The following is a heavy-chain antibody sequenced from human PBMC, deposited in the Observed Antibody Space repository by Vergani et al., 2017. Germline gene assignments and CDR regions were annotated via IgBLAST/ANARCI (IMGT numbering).Heavy chain of an antibody. CDR1: GFTFSSYA. D-gene: IGHD6-13*01. V-gene: IGHV3-23*01. J-gene: IGHJ4*02. Sequence: EVQLLESGGGLVQPGGSLRLPCAASGFTFSSYAMSWVRQAPGKGLEWVSAISGSGGSTYYADSVKGRFTISRDNAKTSLFLEMNSLRVDDTAIYYCAKGQVTTSAGHFDFWGRGTLVTVSS. CDR3: AKGQVTTSAGHFDF. CDR2: ISGSGGST.